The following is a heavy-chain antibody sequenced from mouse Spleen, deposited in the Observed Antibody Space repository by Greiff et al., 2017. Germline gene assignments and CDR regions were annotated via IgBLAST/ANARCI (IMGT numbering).Heavy chain of an antibody. J-gene: IGHJ2*01. Sequence: DVMLVESGGGLVKLGGSLKLSCAASGFTFSSYAMSWVRQTPEKRLEWVATISSGGGNTYYPDSVKGRFTISRDNAKNTLCLQMSSLKSEDTAMYYCARQGTVYYFDYWGQGTTLTVSS. D-gene: IGHD1-1*01. CDR3: ARQGTVYYFDY. V-gene: IGHV5-9*01. CDR1: GFTFSSYA. CDR2: ISSGGGNT.